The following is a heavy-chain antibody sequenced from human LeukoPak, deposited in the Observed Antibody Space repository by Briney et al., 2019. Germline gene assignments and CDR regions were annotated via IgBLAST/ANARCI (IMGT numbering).Heavy chain of an antibody. V-gene: IGHV3-43D*03. CDR3: AKDRAARGRGNYFYMDV. CDR2: ITWVVGST. J-gene: IGHJ6*03. D-gene: IGHD2/OR15-2a*01. Sequence: GGSLRLSCAASGFTFADYAMHWVRQASGKGLEWVSHITWVVGSTHYADSVEGRFTISRDNRENSLYLQMNSLRPEDTALYYCAKDRAARGRGNYFYMDVWGKGTTVTVSS. CDR1: GFTFADYA.